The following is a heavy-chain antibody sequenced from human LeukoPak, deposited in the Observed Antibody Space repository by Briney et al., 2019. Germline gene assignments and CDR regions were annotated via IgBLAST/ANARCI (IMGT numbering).Heavy chain of an antibody. D-gene: IGHD2-21*01. CDR1: GFTFSAYW. J-gene: IGHJ4*02. CDR2: INSDGYSI. V-gene: IGHV3-74*01. CDR3: AKEVSIISRGLDY. Sequence: GGSLRLSCAGTGFTFSAYWMHWVRQAPGKGPVWLARINSDGYSISYADSVKGRFTISRDNSKNTLYLQMNSLRAEDTAVYYCAKEVSIISRGLDYWGQGILVTVSS.